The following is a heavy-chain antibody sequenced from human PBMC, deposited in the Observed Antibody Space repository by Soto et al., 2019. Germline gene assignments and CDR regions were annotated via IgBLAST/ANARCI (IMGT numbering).Heavy chain of an antibody. CDR3: ARHAPAVSNSDH. Sequence: QLQLQESGPGLVKPSETLSLTCTVSGGSISSSSYYWGWIRQPPGKGLEWIGSIYYSGSTYYNPSLKSRVTIAVDTSKTQFSLMLSSVTAADTPVYYGARHAPAVSNSDHWGQGTLVTVSS. CDR2: IYYSGST. V-gene: IGHV4-39*01. D-gene: IGHD1-1*01. CDR1: GGSISSSSYY. J-gene: IGHJ4*02.